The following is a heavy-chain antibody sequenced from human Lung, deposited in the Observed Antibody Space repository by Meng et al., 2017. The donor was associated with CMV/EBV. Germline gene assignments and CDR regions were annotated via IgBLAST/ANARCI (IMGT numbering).Heavy chain of an antibody. V-gene: IGHV1-2*06. J-gene: IGHJ6*02. D-gene: IGHD2-2*03. Sequence: SVKVSXKASVHSFIDYDIHWVRRAPGQGLEWMGRINSYGGGTNYAQQFRGRVTMTRDTSTDTAYMELSRLTSDDTAVYYCARDGSLNGPNYYYYNGVDVWGLGTTVTVSS. CDR3: ARDGSLNGPNYYYYNGVDV. CDR1: VHSFIDYD. CDR2: INSYGGGT.